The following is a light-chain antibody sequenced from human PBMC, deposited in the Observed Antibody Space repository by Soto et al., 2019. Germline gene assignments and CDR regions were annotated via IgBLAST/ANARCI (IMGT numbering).Light chain of an antibody. CDR2: GAS. V-gene: IGKV3-20*01. CDR3: QQYGSSHLT. Sequence: EIVLTQSPGTLSLSPGERATLSCRASQSVSSSYLAWYQQKPGQAPRLLIYGASSRATDIPDRFSGSGSGTDFTLTISRLEPEDFAVYYCQQYGSSHLTFGGGTKVEIK. CDR1: QSVSSSY. J-gene: IGKJ4*01.